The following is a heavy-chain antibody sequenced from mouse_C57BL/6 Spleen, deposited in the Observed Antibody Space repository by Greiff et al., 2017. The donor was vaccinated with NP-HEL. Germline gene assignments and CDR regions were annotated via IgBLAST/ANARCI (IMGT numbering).Heavy chain of an antibody. CDR3: ARLYDYGSYFDY. CDR2: IYPGGGYT. CDR1: GYTFTNYW. D-gene: IGHD2-4*01. J-gene: IGHJ2*01. V-gene: IGHV1-63*01. Sequence: VQLQQSGAELVRPGTSVKMSCKASGYTFTNYWIGWAKQRPGHGLEWIADIYPGGGYTNYNEKFKGKATLTADKSSSTAYMQFSSLTSEDSAIYYCARLYDYGSYFDYWGQGTTLTVSS.